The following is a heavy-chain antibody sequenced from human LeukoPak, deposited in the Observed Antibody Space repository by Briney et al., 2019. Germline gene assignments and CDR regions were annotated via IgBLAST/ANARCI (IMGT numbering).Heavy chain of an antibody. CDR1: GGSISSYY. CDR2: IYYSGST. J-gene: IGHJ4*02. Sequence: SETLSLTCTVSGGSISSYYWSWIRQLPGKGLEWIGYIYYSGSTNYNPSLKSRVTISVDTSKNQFSLKLSSVTAADTAVYYCARGYYDSSGYSPGDYWGQGTLVTVSS. D-gene: IGHD3-22*01. CDR3: ARGYYDSSGYSPGDY. V-gene: IGHV4-59*01.